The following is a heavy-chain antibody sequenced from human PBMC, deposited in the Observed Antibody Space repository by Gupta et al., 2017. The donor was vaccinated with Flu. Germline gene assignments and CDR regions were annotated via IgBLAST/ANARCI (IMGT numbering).Heavy chain of an antibody. D-gene: IGHD6-19*01. V-gene: IGHV3-23*01. Sequence: EQLLESGGGLVQPGGSLRLSCAASGFTFSPYAMSWVRQAPGKGLEWLSGISGRGGSTYYADSVKGRFTVSRDNSKNSLYLQMNSRRAEDTAVYYWARVLPEEVASGWGYYYYYGLDVWGQGTTVAVSS. J-gene: IGHJ6*02. CDR2: ISGRGGST. CDR3: ARVLPEEVASGWGYYYYYGLDV. CDR1: GFTFSPYA.